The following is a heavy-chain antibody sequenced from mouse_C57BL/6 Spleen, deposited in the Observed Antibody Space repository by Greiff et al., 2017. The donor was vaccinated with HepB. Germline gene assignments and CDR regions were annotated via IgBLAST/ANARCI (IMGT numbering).Heavy chain of an antibody. CDR2: IDPENGDT. CDR3: TSITTVVATPYWDFDV. Sequence: EVQLQESGAELVRPGASVKLSCTASGFNIKDDYMHWVKQRPEQGLEWIGWIDPENGDTEYASKFQGKATITADTSSNTAYLQLSSLTSEDTAVYYCTSITTVVATPYWDFDVWGTGTTVTVSS. V-gene: IGHV14-4*01. D-gene: IGHD1-1*01. CDR1: GFNIKDDY. J-gene: IGHJ1*03.